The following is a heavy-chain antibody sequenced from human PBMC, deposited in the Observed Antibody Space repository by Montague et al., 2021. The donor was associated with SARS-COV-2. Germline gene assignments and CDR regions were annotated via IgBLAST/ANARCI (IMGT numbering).Heavy chain of an antibody. CDR3: ASYDFWSGYTDDL. D-gene: IGHD3-3*01. J-gene: IGHJ5*02. CDR1: GVSITSDIYF. Sequence: TLSLTCTVSGVSITSDIYFWHWFRQPGGKGLEWIGRVYPLATXXYXXXXRSRLTLAFDTSKNQISLNLTSVTAADAAVYYCASYDFWSGYTDDLWGPGIRVTVSS. V-gene: IGHV4-61*02. CDR2: VYPLATX.